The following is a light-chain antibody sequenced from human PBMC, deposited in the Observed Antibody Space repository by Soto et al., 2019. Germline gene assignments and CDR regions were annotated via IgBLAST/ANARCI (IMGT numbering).Light chain of an antibody. CDR2: DAS. CDR1: QSVRSDY. V-gene: IGKV3-20*01. J-gene: IGKJ4*01. Sequence: EIVLTQSPDTLSLSPGEGATLSCRASQSVRSDYLAWYQQKPGQAPRVLIYDASSRATGIPDGFSGSGSGTDFTLTVSRLEPEDFAVYYCQQYGNSPDTFGGGTKVEIK. CDR3: QQYGNSPDT.